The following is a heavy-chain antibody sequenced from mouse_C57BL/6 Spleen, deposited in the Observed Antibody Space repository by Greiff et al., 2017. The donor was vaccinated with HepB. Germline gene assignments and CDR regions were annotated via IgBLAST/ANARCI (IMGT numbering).Heavy chain of an antibody. Sequence: VKLMESGPELVKPGASVKISCKASGYAFSSSWMNWVKQRPGKGLEWIGRIYPGDGDTNYNGTFKGKATLTADKSSSTAYMQLSSLTSEECAVYFCASRRQLEFAYWGQGTLVTVSA. V-gene: IGHV1-82*01. CDR2: IYPGDGDT. D-gene: IGHD6-1*02. J-gene: IGHJ3*01. CDR1: GYAFSSSW. CDR3: ASRRQLEFAY.